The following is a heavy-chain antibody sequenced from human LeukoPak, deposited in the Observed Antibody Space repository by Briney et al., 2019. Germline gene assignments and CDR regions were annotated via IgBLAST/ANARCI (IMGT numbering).Heavy chain of an antibody. Sequence: GGSLRLSCAAPGFTFSSYAMSWVRQAPGKGLEWVSAISGSGGGTYYADSVKGRFTISRDNSKNTLYLQMNSLRAEDTAVYYCEKGPWSGYDHFDYWGQGTLVTVSS. CDR1: GFTFSSYA. J-gene: IGHJ4*02. D-gene: IGHD5-12*01. V-gene: IGHV3-23*01. CDR3: EKGPWSGYDHFDY. CDR2: ISGSGGGT.